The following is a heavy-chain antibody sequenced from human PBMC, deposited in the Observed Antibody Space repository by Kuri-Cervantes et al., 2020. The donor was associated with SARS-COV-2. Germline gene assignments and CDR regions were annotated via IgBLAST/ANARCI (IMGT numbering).Heavy chain of an antibody. J-gene: IGHJ4*02. CDR2: ISSSSSTI. CDR1: GFTFSDFA. V-gene: IGHV3-48*01. CDR3: AREGIAGATSGFDY. Sequence: GESLKISCFASGFTFSDFAVHWVRQAPGKGLEWVSYISSSSSTIYYADSVKGRFTISRDNAKNSLYLQMNSLRAEDTAVYYCAREGIAGATSGFDYWGQGTLVTVSS. D-gene: IGHD6-25*01.